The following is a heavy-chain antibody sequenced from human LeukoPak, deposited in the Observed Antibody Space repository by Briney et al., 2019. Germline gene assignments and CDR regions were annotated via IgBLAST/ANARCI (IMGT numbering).Heavy chain of an antibody. Sequence: PGGSLKLSCAASRFTFSGSAMHWVRQASGKGLDWVGRIRSKANSYATAYAASVKGRFTISRDDSKNTAYLQMNSLKTEDTAVYYYTRLPIAAAGTRDYWGQGTLVTVSS. CDR2: IRSKANSYAT. J-gene: IGHJ4*02. D-gene: IGHD6-13*01. CDR3: TRLPIAAAGTRDY. V-gene: IGHV3-73*01. CDR1: RFTFSGSA.